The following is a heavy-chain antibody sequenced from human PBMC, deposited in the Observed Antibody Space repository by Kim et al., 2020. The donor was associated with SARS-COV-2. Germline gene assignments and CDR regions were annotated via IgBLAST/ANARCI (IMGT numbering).Heavy chain of an antibody. V-gene: IGHV7-4-1*02. Sequence: ASVKVSCKASGYTFTSYAMNWVRQAPGQGLEWMGWINTNTGNPTYAQGFTGRFVFSLDTSVSTAYLQISSLKAEDTAVYYCAREDRQLWSSWFDPWGQGTLVTVSS. D-gene: IGHD5-18*01. J-gene: IGHJ5*02. CDR1: GYTFTSYA. CDR2: INTNTGNP. CDR3: AREDRQLWSSWFDP.